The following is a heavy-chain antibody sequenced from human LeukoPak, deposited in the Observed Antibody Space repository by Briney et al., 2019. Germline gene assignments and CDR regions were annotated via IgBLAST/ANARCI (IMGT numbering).Heavy chain of an antibody. CDR2: INPNSGGT. Sequence: ASVKVSCKASGYTFTGYYVHWVRQAPGQGLEWMGWINPNSGGTNYAQKFQGWVTMTRDTSISTAYMELSRLRSDDTAVYYCARGDYGDYYFDFDYWGQGTLVTVPS. V-gene: IGHV1-2*04. CDR3: ARGDYGDYYFDFDY. D-gene: IGHD4-17*01. CDR1: GYTFTGYY. J-gene: IGHJ4*02.